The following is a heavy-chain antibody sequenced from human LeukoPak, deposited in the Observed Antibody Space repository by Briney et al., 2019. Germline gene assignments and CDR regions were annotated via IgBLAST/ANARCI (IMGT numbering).Heavy chain of an antibody. CDR2: IYSGGST. D-gene: IGHD6-19*01. CDR3: ARGAVAVAVPFDY. Sequence: GGSLRLSCAASGFTVSSNYMSWVRQAPGKGLEWVSVIYSGGSTYYADSVKGRFTISRDNSKNTLYLQVNSLRAEDTAVYYCARGAVAVAVPFDYWGQGTLVTVSS. J-gene: IGHJ4*02. V-gene: IGHV3-53*01. CDR1: GFTVSSNY.